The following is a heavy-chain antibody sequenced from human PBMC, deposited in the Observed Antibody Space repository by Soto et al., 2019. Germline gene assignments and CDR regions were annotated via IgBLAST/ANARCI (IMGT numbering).Heavy chain of an antibody. CDR1: GFTVSSNY. V-gene: IGHV3-66*01. CDR2: IYSGGGT. Sequence: PGGSLRLSCAASGFTVSSNYMTWVRQAPGKGLEWVSVIYSGGGTYYADSVRGRFTISRDNSKNTLYLQMNNLRAEDTAVYYCASSGQLPWYYFDYWGQGTLVTVSS. D-gene: IGHD2-2*01. CDR3: ASSGQLPWYYFDY. J-gene: IGHJ4*02.